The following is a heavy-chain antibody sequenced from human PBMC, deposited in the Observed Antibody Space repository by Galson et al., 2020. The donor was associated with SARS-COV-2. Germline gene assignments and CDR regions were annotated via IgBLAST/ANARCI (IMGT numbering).Heavy chain of an antibody. Sequence: SLKTSCEASGFTFDDYDMHWVRQAPGKGLEWVSSISWNTYYTYYADSVKGRFTISRDNANRYLYLQMNNLRSDDTALYYCAKESRIGGARGGFDWWGQGALVTVSS. D-gene: IGHD1-26*01. CDR2: ISWNTYYT. V-gene: IGHV3-9*01. CDR3: AKESRIGGARGGFDW. CDR1: GFTFDDYD. J-gene: IGHJ4*02.